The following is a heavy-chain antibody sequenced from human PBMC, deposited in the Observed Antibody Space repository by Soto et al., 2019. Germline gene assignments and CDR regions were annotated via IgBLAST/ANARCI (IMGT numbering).Heavy chain of an antibody. CDR3: AREQWLARPGPQTDNDDAFDI. V-gene: IGHV3-33*01. CDR2: IWYDGSNK. CDR1: GFTFSSYG. J-gene: IGHJ3*02. Sequence: GGSLRLSCAASGFTFSSYGMHWVRQAPGKGLEWVAVIWYDGSNKYYADSVKGRFTISRDNSKNTLYLQMNSLRAEDTAVYYCAREQWLARPGPQTDNDDAFDIWGQGTMVTVSS. D-gene: IGHD6-19*01.